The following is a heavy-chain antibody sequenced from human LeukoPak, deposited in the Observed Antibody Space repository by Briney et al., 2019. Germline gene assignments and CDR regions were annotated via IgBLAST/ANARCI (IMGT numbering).Heavy chain of an antibody. Sequence: GESLKISCMSSGYSFTNYWIGWVRQVPGSGLEWMGVIYPSDSDTRYSPSFQGQVTISADKSIDTAYLQRSSLKASDTAMYYCARQRDSGFDFDSWGQGTMVTVSS. D-gene: IGHD5-12*01. J-gene: IGHJ4*02. CDR2: IYPSDSDT. CDR1: GYSFTNYW. CDR3: ARQRDSGFDFDS. V-gene: IGHV5-51*01.